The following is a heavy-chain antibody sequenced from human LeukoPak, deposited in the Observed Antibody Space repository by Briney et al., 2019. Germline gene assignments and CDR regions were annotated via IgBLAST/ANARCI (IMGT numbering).Heavy chain of an antibody. V-gene: IGHV1-2*02. Sequence: GASVKVSCKASGYTFTGYYIHWVRQAPGKGLEWMGRINPNSGDTNYAQKFQGKVTMTRDTSISTVYMDLRSLRSDDTAVYYCAREVDYFTWGQGTLVTVSS. CDR2: INPNSGDT. CDR1: GYTFTGYY. D-gene: IGHD3-9*01. CDR3: AREVDYFT. J-gene: IGHJ5*02.